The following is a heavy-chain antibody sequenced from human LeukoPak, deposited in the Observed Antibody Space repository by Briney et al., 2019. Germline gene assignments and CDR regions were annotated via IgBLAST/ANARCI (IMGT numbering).Heavy chain of an antibody. V-gene: IGHV3-48*01. CDR2: VSSSSTI. J-gene: IGHJ4*02. D-gene: IGHD3-22*01. CDR1: GFTFSSYS. CDR3: ASDYYDSSGIDY. Sequence: PGGSLRLSCAASGFTFSSYSMNWVRQAPGKGPEWVSYVSSSSTIYYADSVKGRFTISRDNAKNSLYLQMNSLRAEDTAVYYCASDYYDSSGIDYWGQGTLVTVSS.